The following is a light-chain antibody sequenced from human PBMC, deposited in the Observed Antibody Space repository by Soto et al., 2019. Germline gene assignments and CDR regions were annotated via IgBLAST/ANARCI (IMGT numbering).Light chain of an antibody. CDR3: QQYNKYPWT. V-gene: IGKV1-5*01. Sequence: DIVMTQSPDSLAVSLGERATITCRASQSIDGWLAWYQQKPGKAPKLLIYDASSLESGVPSRVSGSGSGTEFTLTISGLQPDDFATYYCQQYNKYPWTFGQGTKVEIK. CDR2: DAS. CDR1: QSIDGW. J-gene: IGKJ1*01.